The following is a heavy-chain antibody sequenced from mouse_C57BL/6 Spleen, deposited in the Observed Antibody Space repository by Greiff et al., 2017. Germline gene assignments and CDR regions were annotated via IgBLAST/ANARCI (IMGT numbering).Heavy chain of an antibody. CDR2: ISYDGSN. D-gene: IGHD2-3*01. CDR1: GYSITSGYY. V-gene: IGHV3-6*01. Sequence: DVQLQESGPGLVKPSQSLSLTCSVTGYSITSGYYWNWIRQFPGNKLEWMGYISYDGSNNYNPSLKNRISITRDTSKNQFFLKLNSVTTEDTATYYCARVIYDGYYLDYWGQGTTLTVSS. CDR3: ARVIYDGYYLDY. J-gene: IGHJ2*01.